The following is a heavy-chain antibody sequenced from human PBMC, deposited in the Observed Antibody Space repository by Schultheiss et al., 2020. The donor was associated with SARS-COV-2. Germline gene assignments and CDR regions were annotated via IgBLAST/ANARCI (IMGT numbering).Heavy chain of an antibody. CDR2: INPNSGGT. V-gene: IGHV1-2*02. CDR1: GYTFTGYY. CDR3: AREEYSSSSAWFDP. Sequence: GKVSCKASGYTFTGYYMHWVRQAPGQGLEWMGWINPNSGGTNYAQKFQGRVTMTRDTSISTAYMELSRLRSDDTAVYYCAREEYSSSSAWFDPWGQGTLVTVSS. J-gene: IGHJ5*02. D-gene: IGHD6-6*01.